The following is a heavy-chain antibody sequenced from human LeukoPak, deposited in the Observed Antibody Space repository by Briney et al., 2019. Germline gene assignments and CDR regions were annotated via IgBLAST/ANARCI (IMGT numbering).Heavy chain of an antibody. CDR2: INPNSGGT. V-gene: IGHV1-2*02. J-gene: IGHJ6*03. Sequence: GASVKVSCKASGYTFTGYYMHWVRQAPGQGLEWMGWINPNSGGTNYAQKFQGRVTMTRDTSISTAYMELSSLRSEDTAVYYCAGGWLGYYYYYYYMDVWGKGTTVTVSS. CDR3: AGGWLGYYYYYYYMDV. CDR1: GYTFTGYY. D-gene: IGHD3-10*01.